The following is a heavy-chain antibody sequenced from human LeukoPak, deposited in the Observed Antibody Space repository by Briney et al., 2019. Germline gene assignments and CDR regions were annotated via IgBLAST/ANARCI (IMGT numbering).Heavy chain of an antibody. Sequence: KPSETLSLTCTVSGGPIRSYYWSWMRQPPGKGLEWIGNIHYSESTNFNPSLKSRAAIAVDTSKNQFSLSMRSVTAADTAVYYCARVSAAGMEFHYGMDVWGQGTTVFVSS. CDR3: ARVSAAGMEFHYGMDV. CDR2: IHYSEST. V-gene: IGHV4-59*01. D-gene: IGHD6-13*01. CDR1: GGPIRSYY. J-gene: IGHJ6*02.